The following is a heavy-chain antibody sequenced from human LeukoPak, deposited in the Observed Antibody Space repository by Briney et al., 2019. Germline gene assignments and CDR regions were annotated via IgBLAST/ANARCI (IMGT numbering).Heavy chain of an antibody. Sequence: GGSLRLSCAASGFTFSSYWMHWVRQAPGKGPVWVSRINNDGSGTTYADSVKGRFTISRDDAKNSLYLQMNSLRAEDTAVYYCALGGRITGTHFDYWGQGTLVTVSS. CDR3: ALGGRITGTHFDY. CDR1: GFTFSSYW. D-gene: IGHD1-7*01. V-gene: IGHV3-74*01. CDR2: INNDGSGT. J-gene: IGHJ4*02.